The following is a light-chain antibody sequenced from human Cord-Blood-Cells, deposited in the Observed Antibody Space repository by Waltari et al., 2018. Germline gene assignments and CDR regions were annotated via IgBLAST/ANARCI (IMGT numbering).Light chain of an antibody. CDR1: QSISSW. CDR2: KAS. J-gene: IGKJ2*01. V-gene: IGKV1-5*03. Sequence: DIQMTQSPSTLSASVGDRVTIPCRASQSISSWLAWYQQKPGKAPKLLNYKASSLESGVPSRFSGSGSGTEFPITISSLQPDDSASYYCQQYNSYPRTFGQGTKLEIK. CDR3: QQYNSYPRT.